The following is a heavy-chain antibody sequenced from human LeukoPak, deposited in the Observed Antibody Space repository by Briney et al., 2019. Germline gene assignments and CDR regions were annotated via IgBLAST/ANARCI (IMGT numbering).Heavy chain of an antibody. CDR3: ARDHSLSRSYPANAFDI. CDR2: IYYSGST. J-gene: IGHJ3*02. CDR1: GGSISSSSYY. D-gene: IGHD1-26*01. Sequence: PSETLSLTCTVSGGSISSSSYYWGWIRQPPGKGLEWIGRIYYSGSTYYNPSLKRRVTISVDTSKKQFSLKLSSVTAADTAVYYCARDHSLSRSYPANAFDIWGQGTMVTVSS. V-gene: IGHV4-39*07.